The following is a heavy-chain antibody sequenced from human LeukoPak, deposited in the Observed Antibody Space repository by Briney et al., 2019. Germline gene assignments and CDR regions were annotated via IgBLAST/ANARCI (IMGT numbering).Heavy chain of an antibody. V-gene: IGHV3-66*02. CDR3: ARLYDRSAYGAFGI. Sequence: GGSLRLSCAASRFTVSSNYMGWVRQAPGKGLEWVSVLYSDGTTYYADSVKGRFTISRDNSQNTLYLQLDSLRAEDTAVYYCARLYDRSAYGAFGIWGQGTMVTVSS. J-gene: IGHJ3*02. CDR1: RFTVSSNY. CDR2: LYSDGTT. D-gene: IGHD3-22*01.